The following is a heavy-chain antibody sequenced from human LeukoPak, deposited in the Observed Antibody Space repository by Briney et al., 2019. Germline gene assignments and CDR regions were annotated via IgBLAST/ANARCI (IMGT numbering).Heavy chain of an antibody. D-gene: IGHD3-3*01. CDR2: ISSSSSTI. CDR1: GFTFSSYA. J-gene: IGHJ5*02. Sequence: GGSLRLSCAASGFTFSSYAMTWVRQAPGKGLEWVSYISSSSSTIYYADSVKGRFTISRDNAKNSLYLQMNSLGAEDTAVYYCARSVRITIFGVVTRWFDPWGQGTLVTVSS. CDR3: ARSVRITIFGVVTRWFDP. V-gene: IGHV3-48*01.